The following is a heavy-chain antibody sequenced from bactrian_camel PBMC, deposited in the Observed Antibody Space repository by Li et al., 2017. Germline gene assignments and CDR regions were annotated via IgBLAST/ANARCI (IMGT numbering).Heavy chain of an antibody. CDR2: ISWSGDIT. CDR3: RLRLTKFDRPYEACAEFGY. J-gene: IGHJ6*01. Sequence: HVQLVESGGGSVQAGGSLRLSCAASGYTYSSYCMGWIRQAPGKGLEWVSAISWSGDITNYADSVKGQFTISKDNAKNTLYLQMNSLKPEDTAMYYCRLRLTKFDRPYEACAEFGYWGQGTQVTVS. D-gene: IGHD4*01. CDR1: GYTYSSYC. V-gene: IGHV3S26*01.